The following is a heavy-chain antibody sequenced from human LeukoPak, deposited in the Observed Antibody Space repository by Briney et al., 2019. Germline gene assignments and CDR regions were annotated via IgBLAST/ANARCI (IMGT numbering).Heavy chain of an antibody. V-gene: IGHV4-34*01. CDR3: AKRLRYFGY. Sequence: SETLSLTCAVYGGSFSGYYWSWIRQPPGKGLEWIGEINHSGSTNYNPSLKSRVTISVDTSKNQFSLKLSSVTAADTAVYYCAKRLRYFGYWGQGTLVTVSS. D-gene: IGHD3-9*01. CDR2: INHSGST. J-gene: IGHJ4*02. CDR1: GGSFSGYY.